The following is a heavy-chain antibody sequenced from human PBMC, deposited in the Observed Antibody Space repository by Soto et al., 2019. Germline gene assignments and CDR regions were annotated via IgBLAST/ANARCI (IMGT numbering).Heavy chain of an antibody. CDR3: ARERTTGTTGDDAFDI. CDR1: GGTFSSYA. J-gene: IGHJ3*02. V-gene: IGHV1-69*01. Sequence: QVQLVQSGAEVKKPGSSVKVSCKASGGTFSSYAISWVRQAPGQGLEWMGGIIPIFGTANYAQKFQGRVTITADESTSTAYMELSSLRYEDTAVYYCARERTTGTTGDDAFDIWGQGTMVTVSS. CDR2: IIPIFGTA. D-gene: IGHD1-1*01.